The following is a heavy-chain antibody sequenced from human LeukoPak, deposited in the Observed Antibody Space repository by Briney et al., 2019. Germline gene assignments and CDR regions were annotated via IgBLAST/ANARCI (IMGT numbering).Heavy chain of an antibody. CDR3: ARGQWEIRFDP. V-gene: IGHV4-34*01. CDR2: INHSGST. Sequence: SETLSLTCAVYGGYFSGYYWSRIRQPPGKGLEWIGEINHSGSTNYNPSLESRVTISVDTSKNQFSLKLNSGTAADTAVYYCARGQWEIRFDPWGQGTLVTVSS. D-gene: IGHD1-26*01. J-gene: IGHJ5*02. CDR1: GGYFSGYY.